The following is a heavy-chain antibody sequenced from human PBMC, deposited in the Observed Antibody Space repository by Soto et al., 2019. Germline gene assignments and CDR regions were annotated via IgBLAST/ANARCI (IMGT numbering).Heavy chain of an antibody. CDR1: GYSFTSYW. D-gene: IGHD1-26*01. J-gene: IGHJ6*02. CDR3: ATLGVGDTGVYYYYGMDV. V-gene: IGHV5-10-1*01. Sequence: PGESLKISCKGSGYSFTSYWISWVRQMPGKGLEWMGRIDPCDSYTNYSPSFQGHVTISADKSISTAYLQWSSLKASDTAMYYCATLGVGDTGVYYYYGMDVWGQGTTVTVSS. CDR2: IDPCDSYT.